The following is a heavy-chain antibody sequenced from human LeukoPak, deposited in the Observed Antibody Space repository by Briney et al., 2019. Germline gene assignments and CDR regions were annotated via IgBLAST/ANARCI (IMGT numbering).Heavy chain of an antibody. CDR2: IRYDGSSK. V-gene: IGHV3-30*02. Sequence: GGSLRLSCAASGFTFSNYGMHWVRQVRQAPGKGLEWVAFIRYDGSSKYYADSVKGRFTISRDNSKNTLYLQMNSLRAEDTAVYYCAKDRRMIAVLGDAFDIWGQGTMVTVSS. J-gene: IGHJ3*02. CDR1: GFTFSNYG. CDR3: AKDRRMIAVLGDAFDI. D-gene: IGHD3-22*01.